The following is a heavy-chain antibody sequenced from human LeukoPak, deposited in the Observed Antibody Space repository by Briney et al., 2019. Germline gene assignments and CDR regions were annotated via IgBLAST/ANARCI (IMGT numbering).Heavy chain of an antibody. D-gene: IGHD3-22*01. CDR3: ARDLSSGYYSGEYFDH. J-gene: IGHJ1*01. CDR1: GFTFTTFG. Sequence: GGSLRLSCAASGFTFTTFGMHWVRQAPGKGLEWVAVISYDGSKKSYADSVKGRFTISRDNSKNTLFLQMSSLRAEDTAVYYCARDLSSGYYSGEYFDHWGQGTLVTVSS. CDR2: ISYDGSKK. V-gene: IGHV3-30*03.